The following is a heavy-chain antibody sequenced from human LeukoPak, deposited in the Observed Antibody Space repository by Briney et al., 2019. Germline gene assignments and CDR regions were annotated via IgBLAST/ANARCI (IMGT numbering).Heavy chain of an antibody. CDR1: GDSISRTGSISRDGYY. D-gene: IGHD6-13*01. CDR3: ARGVSSSWKDAFDI. CDR2: IYDNGSP. Sequence: SETLSLTCAVSGDSISRTGSISRDGYYWSWIRQAPGKGLEWIAYIYDNGSPYYNPSLKSRVTISVDTSKNQFSLKLSSVTAADTAVYYCARGVSSSWKDAFDIWGQGTMVTVSS. J-gene: IGHJ3*02. V-gene: IGHV4-30-2*01.